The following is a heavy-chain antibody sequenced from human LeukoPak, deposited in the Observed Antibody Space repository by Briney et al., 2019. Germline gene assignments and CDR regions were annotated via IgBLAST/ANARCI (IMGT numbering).Heavy chain of an antibody. J-gene: IGHJ6*02. CDR1: GFTFSSFG. CDR2: ISYDGSNK. D-gene: IGHD1-26*01. V-gene: IGHV3-30*18. CDR3: AKDLVGANLAPWYYGMDV. Sequence: GGSLRLSCAASGFTFSSFGMHWVRQAPGKGLEWVAVISYDGSNKYYADSVKGRFTISRDNSKNTLYLQMNSLRAEDTAVYYCAKDLVGANLAPWYYGMDVWGQGTTVTVSS.